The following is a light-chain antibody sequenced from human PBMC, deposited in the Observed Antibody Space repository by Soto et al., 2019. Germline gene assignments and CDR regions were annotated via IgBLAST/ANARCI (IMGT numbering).Light chain of an antibody. CDR1: QGISNY. J-gene: IGKJ2*01. Sequence: DIQMTQSPSSLSASVGDRVTITCRASQGISNYLAWYQQKPGKVPKLLIYAASTLQSGVPSRFSGSGSGTDFTLTISSLQPEDVASYSCQKYNSAPPATFGQGTKREIK. CDR3: QKYNSAPPAT. V-gene: IGKV1-27*01. CDR2: AAS.